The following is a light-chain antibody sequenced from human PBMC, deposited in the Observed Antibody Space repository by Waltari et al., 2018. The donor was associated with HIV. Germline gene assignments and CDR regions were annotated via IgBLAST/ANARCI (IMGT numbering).Light chain of an antibody. CDR2: SNA. J-gene: IGLJ3*02. Sequence: QSVLTQPPPASGPPGPRVPIPRSGSPSNIRSKTLHGYQQLPGTAPQILIYSNAQRPSGVPDRFSGSKSGTSASLAISGLQSEDEADYYCAAWDDSLNGWVFGGGTKLTVL. V-gene: IGLV1-44*01. CDR3: AAWDDSLNGWV. CDR1: PSNIRSKT.